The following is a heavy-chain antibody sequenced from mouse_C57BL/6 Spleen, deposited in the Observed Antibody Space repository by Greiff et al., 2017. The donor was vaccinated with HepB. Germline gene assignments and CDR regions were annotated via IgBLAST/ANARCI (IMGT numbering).Heavy chain of an antibody. CDR3: TRDYGSKREFDY. CDR1: GYTFTSYW. J-gene: IGHJ2*01. CDR2: IYPGNSDT. D-gene: IGHD1-1*01. Sequence: VQLQQSGTVLARPGASVKMSCKTSGYTFTSYWMHWVTQRPGQGLEWIGAIYPGNSDTSYNQKFKGKAKLTAVTSASTAYMELSSLTNEDSAVYYWTRDYGSKREFDYWGQGTTLTVSS. V-gene: IGHV1-5*01.